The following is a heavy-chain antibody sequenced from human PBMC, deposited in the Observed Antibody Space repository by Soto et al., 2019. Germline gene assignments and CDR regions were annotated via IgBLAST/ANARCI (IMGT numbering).Heavy chain of an antibody. V-gene: IGHV3-23*01. CDR2: ISGSGGST. CDR3: AIEGFHCSGGSCYSGYFDY. CDR1: GFTFSSYA. Sequence: PGGSLRLSCAASGFTFSSYAMNWVRQAPGKGLEWVSGISGSGGSTYYADSVKGRFTISRDNSKNTLYLQMNSLRAEDTAVYYCAIEGFHCSGGSCYSGYFDYWGQGTLLVTVSS. D-gene: IGHD2-15*01. J-gene: IGHJ4*02.